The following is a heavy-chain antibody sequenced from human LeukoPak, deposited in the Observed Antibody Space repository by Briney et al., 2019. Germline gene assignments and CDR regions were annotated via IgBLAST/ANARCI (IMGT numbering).Heavy chain of an antibody. D-gene: IGHD6-19*01. CDR2: ISWNSGSM. J-gene: IGHJ5*02. CDR1: GFTFDDYA. V-gene: IGHV3-9*01. Sequence: PGGSLRLSCAASGFTFDDYAMHWVRQAPGKGLEWVSGISWNSGSMGYADSVKGRFTISRDNAKNSLYLQMNSLRAEDTALYYCAKETVSSGSNWFDPWAREPWSPSRQ. CDR3: AKETVSSGSNWFDP.